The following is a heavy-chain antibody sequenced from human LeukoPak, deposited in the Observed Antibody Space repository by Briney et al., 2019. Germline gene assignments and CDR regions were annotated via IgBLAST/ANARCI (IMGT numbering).Heavy chain of an antibody. Sequence: GGSLRLSCAASGFTFSSYAMSWVRQAPGKGLEWVSSIGTSTSYIYYADSVKGRFTISRDNAKNSLYLQMNSLRAEDTAVYYCARDIYYDYVWGSFPKYMDVWGKGTTVTVSS. J-gene: IGHJ6*03. V-gene: IGHV3-21*01. D-gene: IGHD3-16*01. CDR3: ARDIYYDYVWGSFPKYMDV. CDR2: IGTSTSYI. CDR1: GFTFSSYA.